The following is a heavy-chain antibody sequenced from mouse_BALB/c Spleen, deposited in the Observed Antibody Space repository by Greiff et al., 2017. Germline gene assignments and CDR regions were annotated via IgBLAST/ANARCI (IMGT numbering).Heavy chain of an antibody. V-gene: IGHV5-4*02. Sequence: EVQRVESGGGLVKPGGSLKLSCAASGFTFSDYYMYWVRQTPEKRLEWVATISDGGSYTYYPDSVKGRFTISRDNAKNNLYLQMSSLKSEDTAMYYCARGGFSYYYAMDYWGQGTSVTVSS. CDR1: GFTFSDYY. J-gene: IGHJ4*01. D-gene: IGHD1-1*02. CDR3: ARGGFSYYYAMDY. CDR2: ISDGGSYT.